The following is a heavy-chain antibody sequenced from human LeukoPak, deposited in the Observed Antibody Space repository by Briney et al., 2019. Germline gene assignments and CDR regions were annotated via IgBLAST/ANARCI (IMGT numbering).Heavy chain of an antibody. CDR2: IKRKTDGGTT. D-gene: IGHD3-22*01. CDR3: TTVRYLYYYDSSGYYY. V-gene: IGHV3-15*01. CDR1: GFTFSDAW. J-gene: IGHJ4*02. Sequence: GGSLRLSCAASGFTFSDAWMSWVRQAPGKGLEWVGRIKRKTDGGTTDYAAPVKGRFTISRDDSKNTLYLQMNSLKTEDTAVYYCTTVRYLYYYDSSGYYYWGQGTLVTVSS.